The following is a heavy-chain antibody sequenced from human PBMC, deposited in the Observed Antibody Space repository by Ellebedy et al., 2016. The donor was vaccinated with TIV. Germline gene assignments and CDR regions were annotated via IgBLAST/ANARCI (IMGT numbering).Heavy chain of an antibody. CDR2: IYYSGST. CDR3: ARPFVVVPAAIHWGTWYFDL. V-gene: IGHV4-39*01. CDR1: GGSISSSSYY. D-gene: IGHD2-2*02. Sequence: GSLRLSXTVSGGSISSSSYYWGWIRQPPGKGLEWIGSIYYSGSTYYNPSLKSRVTISVDTSKNQFSLKLSSVSAADTAVYYCARPFVVVPAAIHWGTWYFDLWGRGTLVTVSS. J-gene: IGHJ2*01.